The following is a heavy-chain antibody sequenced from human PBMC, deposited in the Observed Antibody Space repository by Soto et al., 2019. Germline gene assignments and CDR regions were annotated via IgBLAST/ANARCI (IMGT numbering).Heavy chain of an antibody. Sequence: QVQLMQSGAEVKKPGSSVKVSCKASGGTFSSYAISWVRQAPGQGLEWMGGIIPIFGTANYAQKFQGRVTITADESTSTAYMELSSLRSEDTAVYYCARVEVAGEGYYYYGMDVWGQGTTVTVSS. CDR1: GGTFSSYA. D-gene: IGHD6-19*01. J-gene: IGHJ6*02. CDR2: IIPIFGTA. CDR3: ARVEVAGEGYYYYGMDV. V-gene: IGHV1-69*12.